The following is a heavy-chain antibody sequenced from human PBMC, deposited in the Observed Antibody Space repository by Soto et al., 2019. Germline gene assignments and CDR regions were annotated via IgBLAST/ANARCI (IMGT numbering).Heavy chain of an antibody. J-gene: IGHJ6*02. V-gene: IGHV3-48*02. Sequence: GGSLRLSCAASEFTFSSYSMKWVRQAPGKGLEWVSYISSGSSTIYYADSVKGRFTISRDNAKNSLYLQMNSLRDEDTAVYYCARDRVVVVAAPTPQYSYYGMDVWGQGTTVTVSS. CDR2: ISSGSSTI. D-gene: IGHD2-15*01. CDR1: EFTFSSYS. CDR3: ARDRVVVVAAPTPQYSYYGMDV.